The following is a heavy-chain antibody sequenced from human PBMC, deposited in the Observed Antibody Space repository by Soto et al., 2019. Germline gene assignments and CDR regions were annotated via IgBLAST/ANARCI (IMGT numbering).Heavy chain of an antibody. D-gene: IGHD2-2*01. CDR2: ISYDGSNK. J-gene: IGHJ6*02. CDR1: GFTFSSYG. CDR3: AKELADIVVVPAAMTMDV. Sequence: GGSLRLSCAASGFTFSSYGMHWVRQAPGKGLEWVAVISYDGSNKYYADSVKGRFTISRDNSKNTLYLQMNSLRAEDTAVYYCAKELADIVVVPAAMTMDVWGQGTTVTVSS. V-gene: IGHV3-30*18.